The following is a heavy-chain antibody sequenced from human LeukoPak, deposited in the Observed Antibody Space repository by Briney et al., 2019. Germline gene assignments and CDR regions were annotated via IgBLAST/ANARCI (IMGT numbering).Heavy chain of an antibody. V-gene: IGHV3-9*03. CDR1: GFTFDDYA. D-gene: IGHD6-19*01. J-gene: IGHJ4*02. CDR2: ISWNSGSI. Sequence: GGSLRLSCAASGFTFDDYAMHWVRQAPGKGLEWVSGISWNSGSIGYADSVKGRFTISRDNAKNSLYLQMNSLRAEDMALYYCAKGGVYSSGWYYDYFDYWGQGTLVTVSS. CDR3: AKGGVYSSGWYYDYFDY.